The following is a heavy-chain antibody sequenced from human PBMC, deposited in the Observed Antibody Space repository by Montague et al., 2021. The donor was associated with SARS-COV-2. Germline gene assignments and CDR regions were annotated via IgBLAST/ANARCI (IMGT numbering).Heavy chain of an antibody. J-gene: IGHJ4*02. D-gene: IGHD5-12*01. CDR2: INHSGST. V-gene: IGHV4-34*01. Sequence: SETLSLTCAVYGGSFSGYYWNWIRQPPGKGLEWIGEINHSGSTNYNPSLKSRVTISVDTSNNQFSLKLTSVTPADTAVYYCARGPTNNIGMVATRLDYWGQGTLVTVSS. CDR1: GGSFSGYY. CDR3: ARGPTNNIGMVATRLDY.